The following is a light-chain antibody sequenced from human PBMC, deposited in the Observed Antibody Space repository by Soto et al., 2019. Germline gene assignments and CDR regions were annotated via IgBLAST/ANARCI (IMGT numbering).Light chain of an antibody. CDR1: SSDIGDYKY. V-gene: IGLV2-8*01. J-gene: IGLJ3*02. CDR2: EVS. CDR3: YSHAAG. Sequence: QSVLTQPPSASGSPGQSVTIPCTGSSSDIGDYKYVSWYQHHPGKAPKLLIYEVSERPSGVPDRFSGSKSGNTASLTVSGLQADDEADYYCYSHAAGLGGGTQLTVL.